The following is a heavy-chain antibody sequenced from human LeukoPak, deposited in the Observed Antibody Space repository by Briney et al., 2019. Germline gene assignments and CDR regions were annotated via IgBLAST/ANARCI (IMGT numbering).Heavy chain of an antibody. V-gene: IGHV3-48*03. CDR1: GFTLSSYA. J-gene: IGHJ4*02. D-gene: IGHD1-26*01. CDR2: ISSSGSTI. CDR3: ARGPFGGSYDY. Sequence: GGPLRLSCVVSGFTLSSYAMSWVRQAPGKGLEWVSYISSSGSTIYYADSVKGRFTISRDNAKNSLYLQMNSLRAEDTAVYYCARGPFGGSYDYWGQGTLVTVSS.